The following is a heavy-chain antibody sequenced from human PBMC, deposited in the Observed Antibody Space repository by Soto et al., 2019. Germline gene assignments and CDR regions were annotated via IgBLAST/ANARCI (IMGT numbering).Heavy chain of an antibody. CDR3: ARMAGPWYFDL. J-gene: IGHJ2*01. Sequence: SETLSLTCAVHGGSFSGFYWTWIRQPPVKGLEWIGEINHSGSSNYNPPLKSRVTMSLDTSRNQFSLSLNSVTAADTAVYYCARMAGPWYFDLWGRGTLVTVSS. CDR2: INHSGSS. CDR1: GGSFSGFY. V-gene: IGHV4-34*01.